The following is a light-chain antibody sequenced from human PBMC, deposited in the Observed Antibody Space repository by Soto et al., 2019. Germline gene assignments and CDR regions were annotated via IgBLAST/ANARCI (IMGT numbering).Light chain of an antibody. CDR2: RNN. CDR1: SSNIGSSF. V-gene: IGLV1-47*01. J-gene: IGLJ2*01. Sequence: QSVLTQPPSASGTPGQRVTISCSGTSSNIGSSFVYWYQQLPGTAPKLLIYRNNQRPSGVPDRFSGSKSGTSASLAISGLRSEDEADYYCAAWDDSLSGQGLFGGGTQLTV. CDR3: AAWDDSLSGQGL.